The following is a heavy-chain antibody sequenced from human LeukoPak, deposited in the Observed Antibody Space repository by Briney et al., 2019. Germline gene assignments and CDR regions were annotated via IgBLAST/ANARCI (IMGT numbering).Heavy chain of an antibody. CDR2: ISWNSGSI. J-gene: IGHJ4*02. D-gene: IGHD3-10*01. Sequence: GGSLRLSCAASGFTFDDYAMHWVRQAPGKGLEWVSGISWNSGSIGYADSVKGRFTISRDNAKNSLYLQMNSLRAEDTALYYCAKADYYGSGSYYSAPDYWGQGTLVTVSS. CDR3: AKADYYGSGSYYSAPDY. CDR1: GFTFDDYA. V-gene: IGHV3-9*01.